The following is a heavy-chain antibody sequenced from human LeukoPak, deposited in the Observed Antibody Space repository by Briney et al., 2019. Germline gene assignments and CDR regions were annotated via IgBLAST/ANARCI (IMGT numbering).Heavy chain of an antibody. CDR3: AKAASSSWPSYYYGMDV. CDR1: GFTFSSYA. Sequence: GGSLRLSCAASGFTFSSYAMHWVRQAPGKGLEWVAVISYDGSNKYYADSVKGRFTISKGNSKNTVYLQMSSLRVDDTAVYYCAKAASSSWPSYYYGMDVWGQGTTVTVSS. J-gene: IGHJ6*02. D-gene: IGHD6-13*01. V-gene: IGHV3-30*04. CDR2: ISYDGSNK.